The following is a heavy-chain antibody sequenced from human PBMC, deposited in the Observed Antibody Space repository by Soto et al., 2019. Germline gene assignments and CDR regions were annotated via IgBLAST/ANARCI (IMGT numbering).Heavy chain of an antibody. Sequence: SQTLSLTCAISGDSVSSNSAAWNWIRQSPSRGLEWLGRTYYRSKWYNDYAVSVKSRITINPDTSKNQFSLQLNSVTPEDTAVYYCARCWEGKSVLSNWFDPWGQGTLVTVSS. D-gene: IGHD1-26*01. J-gene: IGHJ5*02. CDR3: ARCWEGKSVLSNWFDP. CDR2: TYYRSKWYN. CDR1: GDSVSSNSAA. V-gene: IGHV6-1*01.